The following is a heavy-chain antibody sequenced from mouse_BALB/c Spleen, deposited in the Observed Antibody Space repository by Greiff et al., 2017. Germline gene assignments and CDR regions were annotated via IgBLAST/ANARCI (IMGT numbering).Heavy chain of an antibody. J-gene: IGHJ3*01. CDR3: ARRSYYYGSSFFAY. V-gene: IGHV3-2*02. CDR2: ISYSGST. Sequence: EVKLEESGPGLVKPSQSLSLTCTVTGYSITSDYAWNWIRQFPGNKLEWMGYISYSGSTSYNPSLKSRISITRDTSKNQFFLQLNSVTTEDTATYYCARRSYYYGSSFFAYWGQGTLVTVSA. D-gene: IGHD1-1*01. CDR1: GYSITSDYA.